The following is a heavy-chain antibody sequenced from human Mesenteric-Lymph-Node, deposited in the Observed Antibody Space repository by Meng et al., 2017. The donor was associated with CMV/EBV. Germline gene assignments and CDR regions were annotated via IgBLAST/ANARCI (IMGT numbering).Heavy chain of an antibody. CDR3: ARREGCSSTSCYGNGMDV. CDR2: IYPGDSDT. D-gene: IGHD2-2*01. Sequence: GESLKISCKGSGYSFTSYWIGWVRQMPGKGLEWMGIIYPGDSDTRYSPSFQGQVTISADKSISTAYLQWSSLKASDTAMYYCARREGCSSTSCYGNGMDVWGQGTTVTVSS. V-gene: IGHV5-51*01. J-gene: IGHJ6*02. CDR1: GYSFTSYW.